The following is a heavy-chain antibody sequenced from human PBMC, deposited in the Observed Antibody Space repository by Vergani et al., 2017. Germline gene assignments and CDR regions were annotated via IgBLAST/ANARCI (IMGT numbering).Heavy chain of an antibody. CDR1: GYTFTSYA. CDR2: INAGNGNT. V-gene: IGHV1-3*01. J-gene: IGHJ4*02. D-gene: IGHD6-6*01. Sequence: QVQLVQSGAEVKKPGASVKVSCKASGYTFTSYAMHWVRQAPGQRLEWMGWINAGNGNTKYSQKFQGRVTITRDTSASTAYMELSSLRSEATAVYYCARGLGQLVGHYFDYWGQGTLVTVSS. CDR3: ARGLGQLVGHYFDY.